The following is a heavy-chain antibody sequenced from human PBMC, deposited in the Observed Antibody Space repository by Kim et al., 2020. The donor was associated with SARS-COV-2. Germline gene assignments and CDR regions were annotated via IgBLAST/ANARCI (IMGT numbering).Heavy chain of an antibody. D-gene: IGHD5-12*01. CDR3: AINKPGYSGYQIYYYYGLDV. CDR1: GYSFTTYW. CDR2: IYPDDSDT. V-gene: IGHV5-51*01. J-gene: IGHJ6*02. Sequence: GESLKISCKGSGYSFTTYWIGWVRQMPGKGLEWMGIIYPDDSDTRYSPSFQGQVTIPADKSINTAYLQWSSLKASDTAIYYCAINKPGYSGYQIYYYYGLDVWGQGTMVTVS.